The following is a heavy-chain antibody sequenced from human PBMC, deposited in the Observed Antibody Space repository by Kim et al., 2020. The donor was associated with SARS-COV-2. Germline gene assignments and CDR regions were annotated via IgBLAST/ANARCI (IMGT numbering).Heavy chain of an antibody. Sequence: SVKVSCKASGGDFSRYAISWVRQAPGQGFEWIGGIIPILGTPNYAQRFQDRVTISADESTSTAYMDLRSLRSDDTALYYCARDRGGYYSAFDPWGQRTLVTVSS. J-gene: IGHJ5*02. D-gene: IGHD3-16*01. CDR1: GGDFSRYA. V-gene: IGHV1-69*13. CDR3: ARDRGGYYSAFDP. CDR2: IIPILGTP.